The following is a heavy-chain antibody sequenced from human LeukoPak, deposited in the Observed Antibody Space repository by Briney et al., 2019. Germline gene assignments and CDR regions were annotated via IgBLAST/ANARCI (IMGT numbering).Heavy chain of an antibody. CDR1: GGSISSGGYY. V-gene: IGHV4-31*03. Sequence: SQTLSLTCTVSGGSISSGGYYWSWIRQHPGKGLEWIGYIYYSGSTYYDPSLKSRVTISVDTSKNQFSLKLSSVTAADTAVYYCARGGSSSVYGMDVWGQGTTVTVSS. CDR2: IYYSGST. CDR3: ARGGSSSVYGMDV. J-gene: IGHJ6*02. D-gene: IGHD6-6*01.